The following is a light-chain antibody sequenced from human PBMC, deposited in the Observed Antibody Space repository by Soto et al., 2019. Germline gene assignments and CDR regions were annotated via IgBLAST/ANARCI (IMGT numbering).Light chain of an antibody. Sequence: SYELTQPPSVSVSPGQTASISCSGEKLGDKYACWYQQKPGQSPVLVIYQDNKRPSGIPERFSGSNSGNTATLTISGTQAMDEADYYCQAWDSNTEVFGIGTKVTVL. CDR3: QAWDSNTEV. CDR2: QDN. J-gene: IGLJ1*01. CDR1: KLGDKY. V-gene: IGLV3-1*01.